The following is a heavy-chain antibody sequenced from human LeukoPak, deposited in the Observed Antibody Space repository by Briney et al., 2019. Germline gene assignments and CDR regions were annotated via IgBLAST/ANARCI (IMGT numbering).Heavy chain of an antibody. Sequence: GESLKISCKGSGYSFTSYWIGWVRQLPGKGLEWMGIIYPGDSDTRYSPSFQGQVTISADKSISTAYLQWSSLKASDTAMYYCARRGVYIAGATYSPFKDAFDIWGQGTMVTVSS. CDR3: ARRGVYIAGATYSPFKDAFDI. CDR2: IYPGDSDT. CDR1: GYSFTSYW. V-gene: IGHV5-51*01. D-gene: IGHD1-26*01. J-gene: IGHJ3*02.